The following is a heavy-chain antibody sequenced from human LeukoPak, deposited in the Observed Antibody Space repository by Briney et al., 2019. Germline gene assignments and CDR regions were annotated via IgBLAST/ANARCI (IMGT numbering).Heavy chain of an antibody. J-gene: IGHJ4*02. CDR1: GGSISSSDYY. D-gene: IGHD6-19*01. CDR3: AREGIGSGWKSFDY. CDR2: IYYSGST. Sequence: SETLSLTCTVSGGSISSSDYYWGWIRQPPGKGLEWIGTIYYSGSTYYNPSLKSRVTIFVDTSKNQFSLKLSSVTAADTAVYYCAREGIGSGWKSFDYWGQGTLVTVSS. V-gene: IGHV4-39*07.